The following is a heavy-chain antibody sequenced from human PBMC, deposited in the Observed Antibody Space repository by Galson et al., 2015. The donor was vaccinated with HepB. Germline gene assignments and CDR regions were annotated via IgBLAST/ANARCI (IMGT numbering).Heavy chain of an antibody. J-gene: IGHJ5*02. CDR1: GYTFTSYG. Sequence: SVKVSCKASGYTFTSYGISWVRQAPGQGLEWMGWISAYNGNTNYAQKLQGRVTMTTDTSTSTAYMELRSLGSDDTAVYYCARVSLGFLEENWFDPWGQGTLVTVSS. CDR2: ISAYNGNT. V-gene: IGHV1-18*01. CDR3: ARVSLGFLEENWFDP. D-gene: IGHD3-3*01.